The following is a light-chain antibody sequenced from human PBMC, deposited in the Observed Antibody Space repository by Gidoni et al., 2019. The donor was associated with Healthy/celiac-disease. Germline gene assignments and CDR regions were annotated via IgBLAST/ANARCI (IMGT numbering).Light chain of an antibody. V-gene: IGKV3-11*01. CDR3: QQRSNWPRT. CDR2: DAS. J-gene: IGKJ2*01. CDR1: QSVSSY. Sequence: ESVLTESPATLSLSPGERATLSCRASQSVSSYLAWYQQKPGQAPRLLIYDASNRATGIPARFSGSGSGTDFTLTISSLEPEDFAVYYCQQRSNWPRTFGQGTKLEIK.